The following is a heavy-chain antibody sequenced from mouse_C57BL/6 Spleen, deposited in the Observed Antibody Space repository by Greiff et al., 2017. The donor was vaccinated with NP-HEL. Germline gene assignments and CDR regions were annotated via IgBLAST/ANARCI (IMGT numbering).Heavy chain of an antibody. D-gene: IGHD1-1*01. J-gene: IGHJ2*01. CDR2: IRLKSDNYAT. V-gene: IGHV6-3*01. CDR3: TGGRSYYFDY. CDR1: GFTFSNYW. Sequence: EVMLVESGGGLVQPGGSMKLSCVASGFTFSNYWMNWVRQSPEKGLEWVAQIRLKSDNYATHYAESVKGRFTISRDDSKSSVYLQMNNLRAEDTGIYYCTGGRSYYFDYWGQGTTLTVSS.